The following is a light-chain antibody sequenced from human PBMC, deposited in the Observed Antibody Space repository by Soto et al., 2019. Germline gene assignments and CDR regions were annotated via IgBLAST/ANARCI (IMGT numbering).Light chain of an antibody. J-gene: IGLJ3*02. Sequence: QLVLTQSPSASASLGASVKLTCTLSSGHSSYAIAWHQQQPEKGPRYLMKLNSDGSHSKGDGIPDRFSGSSSGTELYRNSSSLRSEVEADYYSQTWGTGNRVFGGGTKLSVL. V-gene: IGLV4-69*01. CDR1: SGHSSYA. CDR3: QTWGTGNRV. CDR2: LNSDGSH.